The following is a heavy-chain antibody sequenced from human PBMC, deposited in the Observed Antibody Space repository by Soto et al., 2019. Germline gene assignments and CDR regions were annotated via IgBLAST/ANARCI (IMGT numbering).Heavy chain of an antibody. D-gene: IGHD3-3*01. CDR1: GDSITSVGYS. Sequence: QLQLQESGSGLVKPSQTLSLTCAVSGDSITSVGYSWSWIRQPPGKALEWIGYIYHTGTTYYTAALKTRVTISLDRSKNRNSLSLNSVTAADTAVYYCAATVFGEYSHYALDVWGQGTTVTVSS. V-gene: IGHV4-30-2*01. CDR2: IYHTGTT. J-gene: IGHJ6*02. CDR3: AATVFGEYSHYALDV.